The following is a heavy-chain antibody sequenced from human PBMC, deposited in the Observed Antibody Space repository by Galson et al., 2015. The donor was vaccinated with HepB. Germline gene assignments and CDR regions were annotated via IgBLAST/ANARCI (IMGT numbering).Heavy chain of an antibody. D-gene: IGHD3-10*01. CDR1: GFTFSMYA. CDR3: ARENGPGSHVDY. CDR2: ISISGGST. Sequence: SLRLSCAASGFTFSMYAMTRVRQAPGKGLEWVSAISISGGSTYYADSVRGRFTMSRDNSKNTLYLQMRSLRAEDTAVYYCARENGPGSHVDYWGQGTLVTVSS. J-gene: IGHJ4*02. V-gene: IGHV3-23*01.